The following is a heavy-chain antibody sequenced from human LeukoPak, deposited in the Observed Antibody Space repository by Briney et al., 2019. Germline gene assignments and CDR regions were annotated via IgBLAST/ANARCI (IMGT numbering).Heavy chain of an antibody. D-gene: IGHD3-9*01. CDR2: IYYSVST. Sequence: PSETLSLTCTFSGGSISSYYWSWIRQPPGKGLEWIGYIYYSVSTNYNPSLKSSVNISVDTSKNPFSLKLSSVTAADTAVYSCARVAGDYDILTGYTYFDYWGQGTLVTVSS. V-gene: IGHV4-59*01. CDR3: ARVAGDYDILTGYTYFDY. J-gene: IGHJ4*02. CDR1: GGSISSYY.